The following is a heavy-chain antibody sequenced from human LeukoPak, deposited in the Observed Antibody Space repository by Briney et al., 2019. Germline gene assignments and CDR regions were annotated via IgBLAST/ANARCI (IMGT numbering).Heavy chain of an antibody. J-gene: IGHJ4*02. D-gene: IGHD3-22*01. V-gene: IGHV1-69*04. Sequence: SVKVSCKASGYTFTSYAISWVRQAPGQGLEWMGRIIPILGIANYAQKFQGRVTITADKSTSTAYMELSSLRSEDTAVYYCARDLSPYYYDSSGYHGDFDYWGQGTLVTVSS. CDR3: ARDLSPYYYDSSGYHGDFDY. CDR2: IIPILGIA. CDR1: GYTFTSYA.